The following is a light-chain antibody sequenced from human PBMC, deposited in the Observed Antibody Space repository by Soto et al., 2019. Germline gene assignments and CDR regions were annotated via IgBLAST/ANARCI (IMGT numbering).Light chain of an antibody. J-gene: IGKJ4*01. V-gene: IGKV4-1*01. CDR2: WAS. CDR3: QQYYSNFFT. Sequence: DIVMTQSPDSLAVSLGERATINCKASQSVLYSSNNKNYLAWYQQKPGQPPRLLVYWASTRQPGVPDRFSGSGSGTEFTLTISSLQAEDVAVYFCQQYYSNFFTFGGGTKVEIK. CDR1: QSVLYSSNNKNY.